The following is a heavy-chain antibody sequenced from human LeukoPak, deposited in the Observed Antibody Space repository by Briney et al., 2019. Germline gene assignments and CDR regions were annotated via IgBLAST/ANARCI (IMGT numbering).Heavy chain of an antibody. CDR2: IRYDESNK. V-gene: IGHV3-30*02. J-gene: IGHJ4*02. D-gene: IGHD5-18*01. Sequence: GGSLRLSCAASGFTFSNAWMSWVRQAPGKGLEWMAFIRYDESNKYYADSVKGRFTISRDNSRNTLYLQMNSLRAEDTAVYYCAKDRSTYSYGYADFDYWGQGTLVTVSS. CDR3: AKDRSTYSYGYADFDY. CDR1: GFTFSNAW.